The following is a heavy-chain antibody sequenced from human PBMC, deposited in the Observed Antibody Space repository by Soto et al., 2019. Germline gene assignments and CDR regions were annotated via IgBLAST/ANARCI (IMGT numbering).Heavy chain of an antibody. J-gene: IGHJ5*02. V-gene: IGHV4-30-4*01. CDR1: GGSISSGGYY. CDR2: IYYSGST. D-gene: IGHD6-13*01. CDR3: ARERPDGSRLDP. Sequence: SETLSLTCAVSGGSISSGGYYWIWIRQPPGKGLEWIGYIYYSGSTYYNPSLKSRVTISVDTSKNQFSLKLSSVTAADTAVYYCARERPDGSRLDPWGQGTLVTVPS.